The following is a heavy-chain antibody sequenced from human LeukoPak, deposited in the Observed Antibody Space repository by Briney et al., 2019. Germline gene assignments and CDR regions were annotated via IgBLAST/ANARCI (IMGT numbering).Heavy chain of an antibody. CDR3: ARDSSGWSHTKYYFDY. Sequence: PGGSLRLSCAASGFTFSSYGMHWVRQAPGKGLEWVAVIWYDGSNKYYADSVKGRFTISRDNSKNTLYLQMNSLIAEDTAVYYCARDSSGWSHTKYYFDYWGQGTLVTVSS. D-gene: IGHD6-19*01. J-gene: IGHJ4*02. CDR2: IWYDGSNK. V-gene: IGHV3-33*01. CDR1: GFTFSSYG.